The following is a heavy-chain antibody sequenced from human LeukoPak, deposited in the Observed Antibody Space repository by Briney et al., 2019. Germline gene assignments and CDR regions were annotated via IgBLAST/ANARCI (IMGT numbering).Heavy chain of an antibody. V-gene: IGHV3-7*01. J-gene: IGHJ4*02. D-gene: IGHD6-6*01. Sequence: GGSLRLSCAASGFTFSDYYMSWIRQAPGKGLEWVANIKQDGSEKDYVDSVKGRFTISRDNAKNSLYLQMNSLTAEDTAVYYCARESFAARWDWGQGTLVTVSS. CDR3: ARESFAARWD. CDR1: GFTFSDYY. CDR2: IKQDGSEK.